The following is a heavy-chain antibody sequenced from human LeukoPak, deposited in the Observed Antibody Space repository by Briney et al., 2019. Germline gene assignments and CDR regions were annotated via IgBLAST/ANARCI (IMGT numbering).Heavy chain of an antibody. D-gene: IGHD5-24*01. CDR2: IYYSGST. Sequence: AETLSLTCTVSGGSISSHYWSGIRQPPGKGLEWIGYIYYSGSTNYNPSLKSRVTISVDTSKSQFSLKLSSVTAADTAVYYCARGAGWLPLVWGQGTLVTVSS. V-gene: IGHV4-59*11. CDR3: ARGAGWLPLV. J-gene: IGHJ4*02. CDR1: GGSISSHY.